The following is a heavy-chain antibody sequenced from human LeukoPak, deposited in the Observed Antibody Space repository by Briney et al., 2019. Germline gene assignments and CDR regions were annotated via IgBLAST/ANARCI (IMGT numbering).Heavy chain of an antibody. D-gene: IGHD6-19*01. CDR3: AKEISRGWAPFDY. J-gene: IGHJ4*02. CDR2: ISDSGGST. V-gene: IGHV3-23*01. CDR1: GFTLSSYA. Sequence: GGSLRLSCAASGFTLSSYAMSWVRQAPGKGLEWVSGISDSGGSTYYADSVKGRFTISRDNSKNTLYLQMNSLRAEDTAVYYCAKEISRGWAPFDYWGQGILVTVSS.